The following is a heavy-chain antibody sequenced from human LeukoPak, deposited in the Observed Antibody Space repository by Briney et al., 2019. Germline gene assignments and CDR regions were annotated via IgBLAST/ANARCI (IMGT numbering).Heavy chain of an antibody. J-gene: IGHJ4*02. D-gene: IGHD3-10*01. CDR2: VVPLLGIA. Sequence: GASVKVSGTASGGTFSTYGISWVRPAPGQGLEWMGRVVPLLGIANYAQKFQGRVTITADKSTNTDYMELSSLRSEDTAVYYCARAFRPYYYGSGSYFLPFDYWGQGTLVTVSS. CDR1: GGTFSTYG. CDR3: ARAFRPYYYGSGSYFLPFDY. V-gene: IGHV1-69*04.